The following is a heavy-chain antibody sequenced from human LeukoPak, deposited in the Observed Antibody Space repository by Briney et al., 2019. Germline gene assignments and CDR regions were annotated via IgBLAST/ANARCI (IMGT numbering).Heavy chain of an antibody. CDR2: ISGSGGAT. CDR1: GFTFSSYG. J-gene: IGHJ4*02. Sequence: GGSLRLSCAASGFTFSSYGMSWVRQAPGKGLEWVSAISGSGGATYYADSVKGRFTISRDNSKNTLYLQMNSLRAEDTAVYYRAKNHSDGYLDYWGQGTLVTVSS. V-gene: IGHV3-23*01. CDR3: AKNHSDGYLDY. D-gene: IGHD5-24*01.